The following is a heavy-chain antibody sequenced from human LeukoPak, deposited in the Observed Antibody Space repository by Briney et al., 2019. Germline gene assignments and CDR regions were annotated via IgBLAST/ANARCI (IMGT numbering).Heavy chain of an antibody. V-gene: IGHV4-39*01. CDR2: IHCTGST. CDR1: GGSITSSSHF. Sequence: SETLSLTCTVSGGSITSSSHFWAWIRQPPGKGLEWIASIHCTGSTFYSPSLQSRVTISVDTSKNQFSLNLRSVTATDTAVYYCAREEASAGDYWGQGTLVTVSS. CDR3: AREEASAGDY. D-gene: IGHD6-13*01. J-gene: IGHJ4*02.